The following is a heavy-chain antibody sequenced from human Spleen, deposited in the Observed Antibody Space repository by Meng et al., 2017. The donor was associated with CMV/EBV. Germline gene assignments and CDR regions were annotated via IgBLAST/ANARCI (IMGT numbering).Heavy chain of an antibody. V-gene: IGHV3-30*02. CDR3: AKDIAYSGTYSSYFDY. D-gene: IGHD1-26*01. CDR1: GFTFGYYG. Sequence: GESLKISCAASGFTFGYYGMHWVRQAPGKGLEWVAFIRYDGNSKSYSDSVKGRFTISRDNSKDTLFLQMNSLRAEDTAVYYCAKDIAYSGTYSSYFDYWGQGTLVTVSS. CDR2: IRYDGNSK. J-gene: IGHJ4*02.